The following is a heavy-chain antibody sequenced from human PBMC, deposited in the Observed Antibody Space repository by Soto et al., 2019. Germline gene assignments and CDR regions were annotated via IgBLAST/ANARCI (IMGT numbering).Heavy chain of an antibody. V-gene: IGHV3-74*01. J-gene: IGHJ6*02. CDR1: GFTFSSYW. CDR2: INSDGSST. CDR3: ARDKLNYYYGMDV. Sequence: EVQLVESGGGLVQPGGSLRLSCAASGFTFSSYWMHWVRQVPGKGLVWVSRINSDGSSTSYADSVKGRFTISRDNAKNTLYLQMNSLRAEDTAVYYCARDKLNYYYGMDVWGQGTTVTVSS.